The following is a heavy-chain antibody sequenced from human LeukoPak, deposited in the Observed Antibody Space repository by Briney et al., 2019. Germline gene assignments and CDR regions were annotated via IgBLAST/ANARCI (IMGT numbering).Heavy chain of an antibody. CDR1: GFTFSNSA. D-gene: IGHD3-3*01. Sequence: PGGSLRLSCAASGFTFSNSAMSWVRQAPGKGLEWVSGFTRNDETTSYADSVKGRFTISRDNSKNTLYLQMNSLRAEDTAVYYCAKDREWLGVLGYWGQGTLVTVSS. CDR3: AKDREWLGVLGY. CDR2: FTRNDETT. J-gene: IGHJ4*02. V-gene: IGHV3-23*01.